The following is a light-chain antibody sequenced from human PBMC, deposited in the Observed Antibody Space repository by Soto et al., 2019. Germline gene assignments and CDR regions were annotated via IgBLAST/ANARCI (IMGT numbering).Light chain of an antibody. CDR1: QSINTY. J-gene: IGKJ5*01. Sequence: EIVFTQSPATLSLSAGEGATLSCRASQSINTYLAWYQQKPGQAPRLLIYDASKRATGIPARFSGSGSGTNFTLTISSLEPEDFAVYYCQQRRSWQVTFGQGTRLEIK. V-gene: IGKV3D-11*02. CDR2: DAS. CDR3: QQRRSWQVT.